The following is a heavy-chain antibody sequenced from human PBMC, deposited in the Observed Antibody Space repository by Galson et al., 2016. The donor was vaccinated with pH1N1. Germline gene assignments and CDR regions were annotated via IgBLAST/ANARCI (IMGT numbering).Heavy chain of an antibody. V-gene: IGHV1-2*02. Sequence: SVKVSCKASGYTFTGHYMHWVRQAPGQGLEWMGLIIPNSGDTNYAKKFQGRVTMTRDTSISAAYMELTRLTSDDTAVYYCVRELRGGTFDVWGQGTMVTVSS. CDR1: GYTFTGHY. J-gene: IGHJ3*01. CDR2: IIPNSGDT. D-gene: IGHD3-16*01. CDR3: VRELRGGTFDV.